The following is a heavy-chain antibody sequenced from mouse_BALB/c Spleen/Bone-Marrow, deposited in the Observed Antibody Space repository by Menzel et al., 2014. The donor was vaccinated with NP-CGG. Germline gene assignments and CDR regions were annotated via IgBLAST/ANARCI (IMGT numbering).Heavy chain of an antibody. D-gene: IGHD1-2*01. CDR1: GFSFSSYA. Sequence: EVKLVESGGGLVKPGGSLKLSCAASGFSFSSYAVSWVRQTPEKRLEWVASISGGGNSYHSDNMKGRFTISRDNARNILYLQMSSLRSEVTAMYICARARGVTTATPYYFDYWGQGTALTVSS. CDR2: ISGGGNS. CDR3: ARARGVTTATPYYFDY. V-gene: IGHV5-6-5*01. J-gene: IGHJ2*01.